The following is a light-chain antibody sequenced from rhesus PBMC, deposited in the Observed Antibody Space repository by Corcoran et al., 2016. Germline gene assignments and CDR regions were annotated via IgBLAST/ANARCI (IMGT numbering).Light chain of an antibody. V-gene: IGKV3-10*01. CDR3: YQNSSRYLT. J-gene: IGKJ4*01. CDR1: QSVSSY. CDR2: GAC. Sequence: QVILTQSPATLSLSPGERATLSCRASQSVSSYLAWYQQKPGQAPRLLIFGACSRATGIPDRFSGSGSGTDFTLPISSLGPEDVGVYHCYQNSSRYLTFGGGTKVELK.